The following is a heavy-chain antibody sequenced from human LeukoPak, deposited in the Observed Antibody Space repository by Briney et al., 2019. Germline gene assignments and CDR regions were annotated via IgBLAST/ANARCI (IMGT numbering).Heavy chain of an antibody. J-gene: IGHJ4*02. V-gene: IGHV5-51*01. CDR2: IHPSDSDT. CDR1: GYKFTINW. D-gene: IGHD6-13*01. Sequence: GESLKISCKGSGYKFTINWIGWVRQMPGKGLEWMGIIHPSDSDTRYSPSFQGQVTISADKSISTAYLQWSSLKASDTAMYYCARPSYSSSWLPFDYWGQGTLVTVSS. CDR3: ARPSYSSSWLPFDY.